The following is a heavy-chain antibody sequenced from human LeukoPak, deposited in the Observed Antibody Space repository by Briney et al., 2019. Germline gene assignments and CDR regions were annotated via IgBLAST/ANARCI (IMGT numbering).Heavy chain of an antibody. Sequence: GRSLRLSCAASGIIFSSYAMSWVRQAPGKGLEWVSAISGSGGSTYYADSVQGRFTISRDNSKNTLYLQMNSLRAEDTAVYYCAKVGCSSTSCYRGIDYWGQGTLVTVSS. J-gene: IGHJ4*02. D-gene: IGHD2-2*01. CDR2: ISGSGGST. CDR3: AKVGCSSTSCYRGIDY. CDR1: GIIFSSYA. V-gene: IGHV3-23*01.